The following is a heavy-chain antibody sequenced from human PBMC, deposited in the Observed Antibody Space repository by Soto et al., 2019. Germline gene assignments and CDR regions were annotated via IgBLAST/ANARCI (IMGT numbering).Heavy chain of an antibody. J-gene: IGHJ4*02. Sequence: GGSLRLSCAASGSTFRSYGMHWVRQAPGKGLEWVAVISYDGSNKYYADSVKGRFTISRDNSKNTLYLQMNSLRAEDTAVYYCAKVEGYGYDSSRPFDYWGQGTLVTVSS. CDR1: GSTFRSYG. D-gene: IGHD3-22*01. V-gene: IGHV3-30*18. CDR2: ISYDGSNK. CDR3: AKVEGYGYDSSRPFDY.